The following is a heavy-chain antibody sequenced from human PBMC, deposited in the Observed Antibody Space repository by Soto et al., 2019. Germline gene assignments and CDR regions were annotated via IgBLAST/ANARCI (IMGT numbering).Heavy chain of an antibody. CDR2: IYPGDSDT. D-gene: IGHD2-2*01. V-gene: IGHV5-51*01. CDR3: ARSELVPAAIPSWFDP. CDR1: GYSFTSYW. J-gene: IGHJ5*02. Sequence: EVQLVQSGAEVKKPGESLKISCKGSGYSFTSYWIGWVRQMPGKGLEWMGIIYPGDSDTRYSPSFQGQVTISADKSIXXAYLQWSSLKASDTAMYYCARSELVPAAIPSWFDPWGQGTLVTVSS.